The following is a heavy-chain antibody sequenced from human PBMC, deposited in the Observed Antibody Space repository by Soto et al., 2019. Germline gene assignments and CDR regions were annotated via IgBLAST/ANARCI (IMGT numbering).Heavy chain of an antibody. D-gene: IGHD1-26*01. V-gene: IGHV1-69*13. CDR1: GGTFSSYA. Sequence: ASVKVSCKASGGTFSSYAISWVRQAPGQGLEWMGGIIPIFGTANYAQKFQGRVTITADESTSTAYMELSSLRSEDTAVYYCARDPMSGSYYFDYWGQGTLVTVSS. CDR3: ARDPMSGSYYFDY. CDR2: IIPIFGTA. J-gene: IGHJ4*02.